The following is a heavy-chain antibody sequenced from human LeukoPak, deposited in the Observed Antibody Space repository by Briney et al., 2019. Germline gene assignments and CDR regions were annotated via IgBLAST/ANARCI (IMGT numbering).Heavy chain of an antibody. V-gene: IGHV4-34*01. J-gene: IGHJ5*02. Sequence: SETLSLTCAVYGGSFSGYYWSWIRQPPGKGLGLIGEINHSGSTNYNPSLKSRVTISVDTSKNQFSLQLSSVTAADTGVYSCARGRHILVVIASSWFDPWGQGTLVTVSS. CDR3: ARGRHILVVIASSWFDP. CDR2: INHSGST. D-gene: IGHD2-21*01. CDR1: GGSFSGYY.